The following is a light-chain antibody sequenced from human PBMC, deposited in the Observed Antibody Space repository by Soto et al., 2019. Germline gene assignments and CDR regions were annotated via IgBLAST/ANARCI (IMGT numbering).Light chain of an antibody. CDR1: QSVSSY. J-gene: IGKJ5*01. CDR2: DTS. Sequence: DIELTQSPATLSLSPGERATLSCRASQSVSSYLVWYQQKPGQAPRLLIYDTSSRATGIPARFSGSGSGTDFTLTISSLEPEDFAVYYCQQRSSWPRITFGEGTRLEIK. V-gene: IGKV3-11*01. CDR3: QQRSSWPRIT.